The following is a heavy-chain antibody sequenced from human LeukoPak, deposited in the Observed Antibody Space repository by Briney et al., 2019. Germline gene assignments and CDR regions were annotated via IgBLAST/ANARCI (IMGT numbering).Heavy chain of an antibody. CDR1: GYTFTSYD. CDR3: ARLYSSSWYEVYYYYYMDV. CDR2: MNPNSGNT. Sequence: EASVKVSCKASGYTFTSYDINWVRQATGQGLEWMGWMNPNSGNTGYAQKFQGRVTMTRNTSISTAYMELSSLRSEDTAVYYCARLYSSSWYEVYYYYYMDVWGKGTTVTVSS. J-gene: IGHJ6*03. V-gene: IGHV1-8*01. D-gene: IGHD6-13*01.